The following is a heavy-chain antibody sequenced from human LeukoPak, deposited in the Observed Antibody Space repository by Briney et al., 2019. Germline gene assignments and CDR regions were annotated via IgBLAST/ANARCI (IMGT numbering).Heavy chain of an antibody. D-gene: IGHD3-22*01. CDR3: ARDRPNYYGANGHYYRRDGDY. Sequence: PGGSLRLSCAASGFTFSIYAMSWVRQAPGKGLEWVSSITSSSETTYYAGSVKGQFTISRDNSKNPVYLQMNSLRAEDTAVYYCARDRPNYYGANGHYYRRDGDYWGQGTLVTVSS. J-gene: IGHJ4*02. CDR2: ITSSSETT. CDR1: GFTFSIYA. V-gene: IGHV3-23*01.